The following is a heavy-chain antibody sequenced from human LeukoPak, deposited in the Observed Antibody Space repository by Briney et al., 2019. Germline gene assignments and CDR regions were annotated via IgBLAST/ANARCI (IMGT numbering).Heavy chain of an antibody. D-gene: IGHD3-9*01. V-gene: IGHV3-30*04. CDR1: GFTFSSYA. CDR2: ISYDGSNK. CDR3: ARDGKEISYYDILTGYSEYYFDY. Sequence: PGGSLRLSCAASGFTFSSYAMHWVRQAPGNGLEWVAVISYDGSNKYYADSVKGRFTISRDNSKNTLYLQMNSLRAEDTAVYYCARDGKEISYYDILTGYSEYYFDYWGQGTLVTVSS. J-gene: IGHJ4*02.